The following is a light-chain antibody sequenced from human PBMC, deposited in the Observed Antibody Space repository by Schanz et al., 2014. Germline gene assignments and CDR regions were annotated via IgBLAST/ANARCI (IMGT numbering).Light chain of an antibody. J-gene: IGLJ3*02. CDR1: SSNIGAGYD. CDR2: GNS. V-gene: IGLV1-40*01. Sequence: QSVLTQPPSVSGAPGQRVSISCAGSSSNIGAGYDVHWFQQHPGTAPKLLIYGNSDRPSGVPDRFSGSKSGTSASLVITGLQADDEADYYCCSYAGGYTWFFGGGTKLTVL. CDR3: CSYAGGYTWF.